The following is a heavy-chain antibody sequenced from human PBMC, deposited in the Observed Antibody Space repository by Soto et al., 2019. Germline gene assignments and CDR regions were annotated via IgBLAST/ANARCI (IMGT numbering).Heavy chain of an antibody. V-gene: IGHV3-23*01. J-gene: IGHJ6*02. CDR1: GFTLSSYA. Sequence: GGSLRLSCAASGFTLSSYAMSWVRQAPGKGLEWVSAISGSGGSTYYADSVKGRFTISRDNSKNTLYLQMNSLRAEDTAVYYCAKDHGWLPTDYYGMDVWGQGTTVTVSS. D-gene: IGHD5-12*01. CDR3: AKDHGWLPTDYYGMDV. CDR2: ISGSGGST.